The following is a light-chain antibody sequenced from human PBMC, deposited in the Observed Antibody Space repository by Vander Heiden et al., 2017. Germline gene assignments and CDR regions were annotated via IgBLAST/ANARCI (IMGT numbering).Light chain of an antibody. CDR1: QSVSSY. CDR3: QQRSNGPPVT. J-gene: IGKJ4*01. CDR2: DAA. Sequence: EIVLTQSPATLSLSPGDRATLSCRASQSVSSYLAWYQQKPGQAPRPLIYDAANRATGIPARCSGSGSGTDFTLTISSREPEDFVVYYCQQRSNGPPVTFGGGTKVEIK. V-gene: IGKV3-11*01.